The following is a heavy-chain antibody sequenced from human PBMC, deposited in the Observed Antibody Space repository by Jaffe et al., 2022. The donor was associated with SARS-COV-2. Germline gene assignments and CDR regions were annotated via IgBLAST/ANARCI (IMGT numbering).Heavy chain of an antibody. D-gene: IGHD1-1*01. CDR3: ARANWQYYYFGLDV. V-gene: IGHV4-31*03. CDR1: GVSISSVPYY. Sequence: QVQLQESGPGLVTPSQTLSLICTVSGVSISSVPYYWSWIRQHPGKGLEWIGYIYYSGSTFYNPSLKSRLTMSVDTSKNQFSLKLTSVTAADTAVYYCARANWQYYYFGLDVWGLGTTVTVSS. J-gene: IGHJ6*02. CDR2: IYYSGST.